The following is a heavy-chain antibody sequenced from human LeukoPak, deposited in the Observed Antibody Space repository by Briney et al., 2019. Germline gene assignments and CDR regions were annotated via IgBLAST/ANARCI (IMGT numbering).Heavy chain of an antibody. D-gene: IGHD6-19*01. CDR1: GFTVSSTY. J-gene: IGHJ4*02. CDR3: GRGPIDKVVAGTFFGH. V-gene: IGHV3-53*01. CDR2: LYSGGST. Sequence: PGGSLSLCCTSSGFTVSSTYISWGRQPRGKVLELVSVLYSGGSTDYADSVKDRFTISRDASKNTVFPQMNSLRVEDTAVYHCGRGPIDKVVAGTFFGHWGQGTVVTVSS.